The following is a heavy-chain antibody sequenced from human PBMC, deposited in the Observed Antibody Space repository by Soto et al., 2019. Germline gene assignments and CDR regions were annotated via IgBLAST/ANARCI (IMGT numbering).Heavy chain of an antibody. CDR1: GFTFSSYS. D-gene: IGHD3-9*01. V-gene: IGHV3-21*01. CDR3: ARPLPYYDILTGYYD. Sequence: GGSLRLSCAASGFTFSSYSMNWVRQAPGKGLEWASSISSSSSYIYYADSVKGRFTISRDNAKNSLYLQMNSLRAEDTAVYYCARPLPYYDILTGYYDWGQGTLVTVSS. J-gene: IGHJ4*02. CDR2: ISSSSSYI.